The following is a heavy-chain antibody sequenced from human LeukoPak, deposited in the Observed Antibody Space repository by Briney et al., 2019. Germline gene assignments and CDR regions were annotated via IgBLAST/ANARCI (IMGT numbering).Heavy chain of an antibody. CDR3: ASNGDSPIDY. D-gene: IGHD4-17*01. CDR1: GYSISSGYY. CDR2: IYHSGST. J-gene: IGHJ4*02. Sequence: SETLSLTCTVSGYSISSGYYWGWIRQPPGKGLEWIGEIYHSGSTNYNPSLKSRVTISVDKSKNQFSLKLSSVTAADTAVYYCASNGDSPIDYWGQGTLVTVSS. V-gene: IGHV4-38-2*02.